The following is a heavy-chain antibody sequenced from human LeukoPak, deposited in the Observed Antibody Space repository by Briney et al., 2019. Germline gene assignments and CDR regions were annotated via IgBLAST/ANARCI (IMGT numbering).Heavy chain of an antibody. J-gene: IGHJ4*02. D-gene: IGHD3-16*01. CDR3: ARGGGSFDY. CDR1: GGSLSGYY. CDR2: INHSGST. V-gene: IGHV4-34*01. Sequence: SETLSLTCAVYGGSLSGYYWSWIRQPPGKGLEWIGEINHSGSTNYNPSLKSRVTISVDTSKNQFSLKLSSVTAADTAVYYCARGGGSFDYWGQGTLVTVSS.